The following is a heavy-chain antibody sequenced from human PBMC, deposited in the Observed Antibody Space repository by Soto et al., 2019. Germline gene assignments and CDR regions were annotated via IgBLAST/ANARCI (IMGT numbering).Heavy chain of an antibody. J-gene: IGHJ5*01. CDR2: VSYDGSYE. Sequence: GGSLRLSCAASGFTFSGYAMHWFRQAPGKGLEWVARVSYDGSYEYYADSVKGRFTISRDNSRNTLSLQLNSLRAQDTAVYYGASLNGYESGVLFDPWGQGTLVTVSS. CDR3: ASLNGYESGVLFDP. CDR1: GFTFSGYA. V-gene: IGHV3-30*03. D-gene: IGHD1-1*01.